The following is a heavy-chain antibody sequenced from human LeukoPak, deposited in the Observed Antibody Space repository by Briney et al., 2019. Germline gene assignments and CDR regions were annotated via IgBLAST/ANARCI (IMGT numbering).Heavy chain of an antibody. CDR3: AKDGTYYYGSGSYYGDY. V-gene: IGHV3-23*01. D-gene: IGHD3-10*01. CDR1: GFTFSSYA. J-gene: IGHJ4*02. Sequence: GGSLRLSCAASGFTFSSYAMSWVRQAPGKGLEWVSAISGSGGSTYYADSVKGRFTISRDNSKNTLYLQMNSLRAEDTAVYYCAKDGTYYYGSGSYYGDYWGQGTLVTVSS. CDR2: ISGSGGST.